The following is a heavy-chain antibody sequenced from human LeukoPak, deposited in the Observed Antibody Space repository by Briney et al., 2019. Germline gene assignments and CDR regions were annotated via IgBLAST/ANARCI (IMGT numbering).Heavy chain of an antibody. CDR1: GFTFRSYA. J-gene: IGHJ4*02. D-gene: IGHD3-22*01. Sequence: GGSLRLSCAPSGFTFRSYAMSWVRQAPGKGREWVSAISGSGGSTYYADSVKGRFTISRDNSKNTLYLQMNSLRAEDTAVYYCAKGSRRSGYYYSNWGQGTLVTVSS. CDR3: AKGSRRSGYYYSN. CDR2: ISGSGGST. V-gene: IGHV3-23*01.